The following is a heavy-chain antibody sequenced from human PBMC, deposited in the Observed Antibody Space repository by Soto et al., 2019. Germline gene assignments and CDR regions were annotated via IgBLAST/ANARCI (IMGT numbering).Heavy chain of an antibody. V-gene: IGHV3-23*01. J-gene: IGHJ4*02. CDR1: GFTFSSYA. CDR3: AKDRGAYYDFWSGYYDVGIFDY. D-gene: IGHD3-3*01. CDR2: ISGSGGST. Sequence: GGSLRLSCAASGFTFSSYAMSWVRQAPGKGLEWVSAISGSGGSTYYADSVKGRFTISRDNSKNTLYLQMNSLRAEDTAVYYCAKDRGAYYDFWSGYYDVGIFDYWGQGTLVTVSS.